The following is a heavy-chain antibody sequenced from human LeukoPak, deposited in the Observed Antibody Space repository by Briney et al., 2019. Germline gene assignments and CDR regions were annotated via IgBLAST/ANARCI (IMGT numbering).Heavy chain of an antibody. J-gene: IGHJ3*02. D-gene: IGHD7-27*01. CDR3: AREKLGTDAFDI. Sequence: GGSLRLSCAGSEFTFSTNWMSWVRQAPGKGLEWVANIKQDGSDKYYVASVKGRFTISRDNARNSLYLQMNSLRAEDTAVYYCAREKLGTDAFDIWGQGTMVTVSS. CDR2: IKQDGSDK. V-gene: IGHV3-7*01. CDR1: EFTFSTNW.